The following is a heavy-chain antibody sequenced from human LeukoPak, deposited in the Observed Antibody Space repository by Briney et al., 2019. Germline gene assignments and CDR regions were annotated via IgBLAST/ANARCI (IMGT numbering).Heavy chain of an antibody. CDR3: ARVVGATGSSDY. J-gene: IGHJ4*02. D-gene: IGHD1-26*01. CDR1: GGSISSDY. V-gene: IGHV4-59*01. Sequence: SETLSLTCTVSGGSISSDYWSWIRQPPGKGLGWVGYIYYIGSTNYRPSLKSRITISVDTSKSHFSLKLSSVTAADTAVYYCARVVGATGSSDYWGQGTLVTVSS. CDR2: IYYIGST.